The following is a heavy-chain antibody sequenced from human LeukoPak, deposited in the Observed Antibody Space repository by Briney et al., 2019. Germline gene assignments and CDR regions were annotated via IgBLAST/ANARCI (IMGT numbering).Heavy chain of an antibody. Sequence: AGGSLRLSCAASGFTFSSYGMHWVRQAPGKGLEWVAVISYDGSNKYYADSVKGRFTISRDNSKNTLYLQMNSLRAEDTAVYYCAKDPNQLLFPEGYFDYWGQGTLVTVSS. V-gene: IGHV3-30*18. CDR1: GFTFSSYG. CDR2: ISYDGSNK. CDR3: AKDPNQLLFPEGYFDY. J-gene: IGHJ4*02. D-gene: IGHD2-2*01.